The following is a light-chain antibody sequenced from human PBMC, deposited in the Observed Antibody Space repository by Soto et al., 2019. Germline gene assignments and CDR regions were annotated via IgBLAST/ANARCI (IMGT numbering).Light chain of an antibody. CDR1: GGRIASHY. Sequence: NFMLTQPHSVSESPGKTVTISCTRSGGRIASHYVQWYQHRPGRPPTNVIYEDTRRPSGVPDRFSGSIDSSSNSASLTVSGLRTEDEADYSCQSYDNNTHWVVGGGTKLTVL. CDR3: QSYDNNTHWV. CDR2: EDT. J-gene: IGLJ3*02. V-gene: IGLV6-57*01.